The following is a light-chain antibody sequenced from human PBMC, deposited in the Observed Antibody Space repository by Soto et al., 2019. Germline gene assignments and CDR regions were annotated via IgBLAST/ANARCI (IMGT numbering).Light chain of an antibody. Sequence: EIVLTQSPATLSLSPGERATLSCRASLSLSSFLAWYQLKPGQAPRLLIYDASSWATGIPARFSGSGSGTDFTLTISSLEPEDFAVYYCQQRSDWPRTFGQGTKLEIK. CDR3: QQRSDWPRT. V-gene: IGKV3-11*01. J-gene: IGKJ2*01. CDR1: LSLSSF. CDR2: DAS.